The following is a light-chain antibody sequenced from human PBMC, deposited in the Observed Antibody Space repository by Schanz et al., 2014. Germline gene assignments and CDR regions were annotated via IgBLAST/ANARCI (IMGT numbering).Light chain of an antibody. CDR1: QSVISI. CDR3: QQHDDWPFT. J-gene: IGKJ3*01. CDR2: GAS. Sequence: EIVLTQSPGTLSLSSGERATLSCRASQSVISIYVAWYQQKPGQPPRLLIFGASTRATGIPARFSGSGSGTEFTLTISSLQSEDFVVYYCQQHDDWPFTFGPGTTVDIK. V-gene: IGKV3-15*01.